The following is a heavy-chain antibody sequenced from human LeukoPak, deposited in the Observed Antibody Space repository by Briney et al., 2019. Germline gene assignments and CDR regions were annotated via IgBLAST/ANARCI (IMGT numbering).Heavy chain of an antibody. V-gene: IGHV3-66*02. CDR3: ARERYSGGWYSDY. CDR1: GFTVSSNY. D-gene: IGHD6-19*01. J-gene: IGHJ4*02. CDR2: IYSGGST. Sequence: GGSLRLSCAASGFTVSSNYMSWVRQAPGKGLEWVSVIYSGGSTYYADSVKGRFTISRDNSKNTLYLQMNSLRAEDTAVYYCARERYSGGWYSDYWGQGTLATVSS.